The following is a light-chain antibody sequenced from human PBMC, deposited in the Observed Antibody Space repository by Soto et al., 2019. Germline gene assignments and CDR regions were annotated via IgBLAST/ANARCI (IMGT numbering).Light chain of an antibody. CDR2: GAS. Sequence: IFLVQSPGALSVAPGERATPSCRASHSVAGSYLSWYQQKPGPAPRLLMYGASSRATGIPDRFSGSGSGTDFTLTISRLEPEDFAVYYCQQYGSSPQTFGQGTKVDIK. CDR1: HSVAGSY. J-gene: IGKJ1*01. CDR3: QQYGSSPQT. V-gene: IGKV3-20*01.